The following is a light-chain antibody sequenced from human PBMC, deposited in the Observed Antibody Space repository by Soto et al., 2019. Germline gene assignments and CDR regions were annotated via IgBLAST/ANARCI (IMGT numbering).Light chain of an antibody. J-gene: IGKJ1*01. Sequence: DLQMTQSPSSLSASVGDGVTITCRASQSISSYVSWYQQKPGKAPKLLIYAASRLESGVPSRFSGSRSGTDFTLTIGSLQPEDFATYYCQQSYSRMTFGQGTKVEIK. V-gene: IGKV1-39*01. CDR3: QQSYSRMT. CDR1: QSISSY. CDR2: AAS.